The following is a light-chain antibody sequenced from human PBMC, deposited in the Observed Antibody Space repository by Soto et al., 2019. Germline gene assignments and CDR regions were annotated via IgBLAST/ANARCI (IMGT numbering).Light chain of an antibody. V-gene: IGKV1-5*03. CDR2: KAS. J-gene: IGKJ2*01. CDR1: QSISNW. Sequence: DIQMTQSPSTLSASVGDRVTITCRASQSISNWLAWYQQKPGKAPELLIYKASRLQSGVPSSFSGSGSGTEFTLTISSLQPDDLATYYCQQYTSYYTFGQGTKLEL. CDR3: QQYTSYYT.